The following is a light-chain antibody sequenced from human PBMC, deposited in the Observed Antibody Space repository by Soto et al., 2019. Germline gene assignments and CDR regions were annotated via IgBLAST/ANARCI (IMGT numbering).Light chain of an antibody. V-gene: IGKV3-20*01. CDR2: GAS. J-gene: IGKJ1*01. Sequence: EIVLTQSPGTLSLSPGERATLSCRASQSVSSSYLAWYQQKPGQAPRLLIYGASSRATGIPDRFSGSGSGTEFTLTISRLEPEDFEVYYCQQYGSSSWTFGQGTKVEIK. CDR3: QQYGSSSWT. CDR1: QSVSSSY.